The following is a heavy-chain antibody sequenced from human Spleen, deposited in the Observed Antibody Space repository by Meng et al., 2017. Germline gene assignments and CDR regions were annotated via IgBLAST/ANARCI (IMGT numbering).Heavy chain of an antibody. CDR2: IYSGGNT. V-gene: IGHV3-66*01. D-gene: IGHD4-17*01. CDR1: GFTVSHNY. Sequence: GESLKISCAASGFTVSHNYMSWVRQAPGKGLEWVSVIYSGGNTYYADSVKGRFTISRDNSENTLYLQMNSLRAEDTAMYYCARDLAHLTTVTPLGYWGQGTLVTVSS. CDR3: ARDLAHLTTVTPLGY. J-gene: IGHJ4*02.